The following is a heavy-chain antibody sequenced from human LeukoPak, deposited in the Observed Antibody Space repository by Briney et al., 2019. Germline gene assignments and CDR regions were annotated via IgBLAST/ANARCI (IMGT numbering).Heavy chain of an antibody. D-gene: IGHD2-15*01. Sequence: PSETLSLTCTVSGGSISSSNYYWGWIRQPPGKGLELIGSIYYSGSTHYNPSLKSRVTISVDTSKNQFSLKLSSVTAADTAVYYCARNESVVVVAPATLRYNYFDPWGQGTLVTVSS. CDR2: IYYSGST. CDR3: ARNESVVVVAPATLRYNYFDP. CDR1: GGSISSSNYY. V-gene: IGHV4-39*01. J-gene: IGHJ5*02.